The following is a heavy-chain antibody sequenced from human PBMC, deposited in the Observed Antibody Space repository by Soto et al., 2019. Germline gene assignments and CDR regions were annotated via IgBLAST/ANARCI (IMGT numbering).Heavy chain of an antibody. D-gene: IGHD1-1*01. V-gene: IGHV1-69*08. Sequence: QVQLVQSGADVKKPGSSVKISCTASGAAFSNYTFTWVRRAPGQGLGSVGRVIPLLDASNYAEKFQDRVTISAVRSTSTVYMELSGLRSEDSAIYYCASGKSQMSQDRMGFYYYMDVWGKGTTVTVSS. CDR3: ASGKSQMSQDRMGFYYYMDV. J-gene: IGHJ6*03. CDR2: VIPLLDAS. CDR1: GAAFSNYT.